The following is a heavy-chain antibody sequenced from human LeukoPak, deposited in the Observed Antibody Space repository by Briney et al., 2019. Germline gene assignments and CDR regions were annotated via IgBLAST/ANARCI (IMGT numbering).Heavy chain of an antibody. D-gene: IGHD3-22*01. CDR3: ARGPDYYDSSGHPY. CDR2: ISSSSSYI. V-gene: IGHV3-21*01. J-gene: IGHJ4*02. CDR1: GFTFSSYS. Sequence: GGSLRLSCAASGFTFSSYSMNWVRQAPGKGLEWVSSISSSSSYIYYADSVKGRFTISRDNAKNSLYLQMNSLRAEDTAVYYCARGPDYYDSSGHPYWGQGTLVTVSS.